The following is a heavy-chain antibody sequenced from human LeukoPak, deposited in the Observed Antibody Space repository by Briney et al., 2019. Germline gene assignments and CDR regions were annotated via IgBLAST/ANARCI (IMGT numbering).Heavy chain of an antibody. D-gene: IGHD6-13*01. CDR2: IYYSGST. CDR1: GGSISSYY. J-gene: IGHJ6*02. Sequence: SETLSLTCTVSGGSISSYYWSWIRQPPGKGLEWIGYIYYSGSTNYNPSLRSRVTISVDTSKNQFSLKLSSVTTADTAVYYCARDLRRSSRFYGMDVWGQGTTVTVSS. CDR3: ARDLRRSSRFYGMDV. V-gene: IGHV4-59*01.